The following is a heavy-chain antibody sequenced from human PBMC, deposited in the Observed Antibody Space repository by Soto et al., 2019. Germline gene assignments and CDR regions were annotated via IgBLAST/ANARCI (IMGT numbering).Heavy chain of an antibody. D-gene: IGHD3-10*01. Sequence: GGSLRLSCAASGFTFGTTDMSWVRQAPGEGLEWVSTIDGSGGITYYADSVKGRFTISRDNSRNTVYLQMNSLRGDDTDLYYCVKNSGWFNTWGRGALVTVSS. V-gene: IGHV3-23*01. CDR2: IDGSGGIT. J-gene: IGHJ5*02. CDR3: VKNSGWFNT. CDR1: GFTFGTTD.